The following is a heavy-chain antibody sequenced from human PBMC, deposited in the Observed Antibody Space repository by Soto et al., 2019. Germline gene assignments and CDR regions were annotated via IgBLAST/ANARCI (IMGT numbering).Heavy chain of an antibody. J-gene: IGHJ6*02. CDR3: SRDPSGLVGVLYGMDV. CDR1: GGTFSSYA. CDR2: IIPIFGTA. Sequence: PSVKVSWKASGGTFSSYAISWVRQAPGQGLEWMGGIIPIFGTANYAQKFQGRVTITADKSTSTAYMELSSLRSEDTAVYYWSRDPSGLVGVLYGMDVRSQGTTATVTS. V-gene: IGHV1-69*06. D-gene: IGHD1-26*01.